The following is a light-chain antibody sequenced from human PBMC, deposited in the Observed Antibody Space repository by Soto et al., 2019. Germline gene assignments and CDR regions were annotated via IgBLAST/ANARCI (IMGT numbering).Light chain of an antibody. J-gene: IGLJ1*01. CDR1: SSDVGNYIF. CDR2: DIN. CDR3: VSYTTSASYV. Sequence: QSVLTQPASVSGSPGQSITISCTGTSSDVGNYIFVSWYRQHPGKAPKLMIYDINNRPSGVSNRFSGFKSGNTASLTISGLQAEDEADYYCVSYTTSASYVFGTGTKVTVL. V-gene: IGLV2-14*01.